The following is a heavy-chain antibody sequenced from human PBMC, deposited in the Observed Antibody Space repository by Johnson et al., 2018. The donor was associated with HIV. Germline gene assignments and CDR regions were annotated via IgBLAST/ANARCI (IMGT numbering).Heavy chain of an antibody. D-gene: IGHD3-22*01. CDR3: ASSSYYDSSGFYAFDI. V-gene: IGHV3-53*01. CDR2: IYSGGST. CDR1: GFTVSRNY. Sequence: VQLVESGGGLIQPGGSLRLSCAASGFTVSRNYMSWVRQAPGKGLEWVSVIYSGGSTYYADSVQGRFTISRDNSQNTLNLQMNSLRAEDTAVYYCASSSYYDSSGFYAFDIWGQGTMVTVSS. J-gene: IGHJ3*02.